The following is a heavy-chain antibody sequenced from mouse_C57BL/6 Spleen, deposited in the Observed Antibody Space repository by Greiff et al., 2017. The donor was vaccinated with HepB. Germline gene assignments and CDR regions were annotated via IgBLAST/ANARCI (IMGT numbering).Heavy chain of an antibody. Sequence: VQLQQSGPELVKPGASVKISCKASGYSFTGYYMNWVKQSPEKSLEWIGEINPSTGGTTYNQKFKAKATLTVDKSSSTAYMQLKSLTSEDSAVYYCARALLRGYAMDYWGQGTSVTVSS. CDR1: GYSFTGYY. CDR3: ARALLRGYAMDY. J-gene: IGHJ4*01. CDR2: INPSTGGT. V-gene: IGHV1-42*01. D-gene: IGHD1-2*01.